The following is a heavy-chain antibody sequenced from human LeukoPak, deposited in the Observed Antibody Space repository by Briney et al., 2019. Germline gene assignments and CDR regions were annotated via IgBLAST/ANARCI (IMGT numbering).Heavy chain of an antibody. D-gene: IGHD6-19*01. CDR1: GFTFSSYA. V-gene: IGHV3-30*02. CDR3: AKVFASSGEGKRAFDI. Sequence: PGRSLRLSCAASGFTFSSYAMHWVRQAPGKGLEWVAFIRYDGSNKYYADSVKGRFTISRDNSKNTLYLQMNSLGAEDTAVYYCAKVFASSGEGKRAFDIWGQGTLVTVSS. CDR2: IRYDGSNK. J-gene: IGHJ4*02.